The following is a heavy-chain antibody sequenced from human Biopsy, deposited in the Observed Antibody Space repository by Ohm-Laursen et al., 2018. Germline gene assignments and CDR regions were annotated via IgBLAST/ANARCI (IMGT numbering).Heavy chain of an antibody. D-gene: IGHD5-24*01. J-gene: IGHJ4*02. CDR3: ARELVDMATLDYHWDR. Sequence: GTLSLTCTVSGVSVTSRGYYWTWIRQPPGTGVEWLGHISYSGTTNYKSSLRSRVTISVDPSKNQFSLRLTSVTAADTAVYFCARELVDMATLDYHWDRWGRGALVTVSS. CDR2: ISYSGTT. CDR1: GVSVTSRGYY. V-gene: IGHV4-61*08.